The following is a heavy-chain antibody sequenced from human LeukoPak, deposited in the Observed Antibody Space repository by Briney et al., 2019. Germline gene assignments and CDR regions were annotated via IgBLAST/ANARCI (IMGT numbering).Heavy chain of an antibody. V-gene: IGHV3-7*01. CDR3: ARELNGAFDP. Sequence: GGSLRLSCAASEFTFGNYWMSWVRQVPGKGPEWVANIRQDGNEFYYVDSVKGRFTISRDNAKNSLYLQMNSLRAEDTAVYYCARELNGAFDPWGQGTLVTVSS. J-gene: IGHJ5*02. CDR1: EFTFGNYW. CDR2: IRQDGNEF. D-gene: IGHD1-1*01.